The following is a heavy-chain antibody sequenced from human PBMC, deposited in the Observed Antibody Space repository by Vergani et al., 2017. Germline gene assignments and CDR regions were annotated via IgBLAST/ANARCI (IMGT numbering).Heavy chain of an antibody. J-gene: IGHJ4*02. CDR1: GDTFTGYY. V-gene: IGHV1-2*02. Sequence: QVQLVQSGAEVKKPGASVKVSCKASGDTFTGYYMHWVRQAPGQGLEWMGWINPNSGGTNYAQKFQGRVTMTRDTSISTAYMELSRLRSDDTAVYYCARGPIAVAGTFYFDYWGQGTLVTVSS. D-gene: IGHD6-19*01. CDR2: INPNSGGT. CDR3: ARGPIAVAGTFYFDY.